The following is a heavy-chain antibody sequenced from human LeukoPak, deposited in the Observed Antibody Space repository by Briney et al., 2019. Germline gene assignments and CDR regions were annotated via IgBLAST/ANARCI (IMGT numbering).Heavy chain of an antibody. J-gene: IGHJ6*03. CDR1: GDTFTSFG. Sequence: ASVKVSCKASGDTFTSFGITWVRRAPGQGLEWMGWISAYTGNTNYAQKLQGRVTMTTDTSTSTAYMELRSLRSDDTAVYYCARTERSGYSSSWYPGWYYYYMDVWGKGTTVTVSS. D-gene: IGHD6-13*01. V-gene: IGHV1-18*01. CDR2: ISAYTGNT. CDR3: ARTERSGYSSSWYPGWYYYYMDV.